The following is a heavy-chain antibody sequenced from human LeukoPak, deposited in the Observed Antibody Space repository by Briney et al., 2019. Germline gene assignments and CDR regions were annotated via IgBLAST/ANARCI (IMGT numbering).Heavy chain of an antibody. D-gene: IGHD6-6*01. CDR2: IYSGGST. J-gene: IGHJ4*02. Sequence: GGSLRLSCAASGFVFSYYGMHWVRQAPGKGLEWVSVIYSGGSTYYADSVKGRFTISRDNSKNTLYLQMNSLRAEDTAVYYCAKSMAAASPGYWGQGTLVTVSS. CDR3: AKSMAAASPGY. V-gene: IGHV3-NL1*01. CDR1: GFVFSYYG.